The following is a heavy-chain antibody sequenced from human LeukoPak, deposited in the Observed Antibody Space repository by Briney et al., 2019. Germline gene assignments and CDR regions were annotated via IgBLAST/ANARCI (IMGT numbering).Heavy chain of an antibody. CDR1: GFSVSTNS. CDR3: ATHYDYYYGMDV. Sequence: PGGSLRLSCAASGFSVSTNSMIWVRQAPGKGLEWVSVIYSGGSTYYADSVMGRFTISRDISKNTVYLQMNSLRADDTAVYYCATHYDYYYGMDVWGQGTTVAVSS. J-gene: IGHJ6*02. CDR2: IYSGGST. V-gene: IGHV3-53*01.